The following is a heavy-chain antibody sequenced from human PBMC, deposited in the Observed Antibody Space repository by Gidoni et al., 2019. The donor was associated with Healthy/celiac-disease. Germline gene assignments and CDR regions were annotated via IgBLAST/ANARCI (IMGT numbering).Heavy chain of an antibody. D-gene: IGHD3-10*01. CDR2: IDPSDSDT. V-gene: IGHV5-10-1*03. Sequence: VQLVQSGAEVKTPGESLRISCQGSGYRFTSYWLSWVRQMPGKGLEWMGRIDPSDSDTNYSPSFQGHVNSSADKSISTAYRQWRSRKASDTAMYYWARWPGGGPLNYYYYYGMDVWGQGTTVTVSS. CDR1: GYRFTSYW. CDR3: ARWPGGGPLNYYYYYGMDV. J-gene: IGHJ6*02.